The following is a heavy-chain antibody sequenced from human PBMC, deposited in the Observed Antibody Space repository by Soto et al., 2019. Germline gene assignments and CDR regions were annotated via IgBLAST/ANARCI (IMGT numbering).Heavy chain of an antibody. Sequence: EVQLVESAGGLVKPGGSLRLSCVASGFSFNEAWMNWVRQAPGEGLEWVGRIKTSAGGVETEYAAPVQGRFTISRDDSKDALYLHMNLLSPEDTALYYCTTGSVEGIWGQGTTVTVSS. CDR3: TTGSVEGI. V-gene: IGHV3-15*07. D-gene: IGHD2-15*01. J-gene: IGHJ6*02. CDR2: IKTSAGGVET. CDR1: GFSFNEAW.